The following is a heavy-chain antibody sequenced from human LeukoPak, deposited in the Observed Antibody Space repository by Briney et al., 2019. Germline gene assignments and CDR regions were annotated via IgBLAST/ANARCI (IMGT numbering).Heavy chain of an antibody. CDR2: IKSGSTII. D-gene: IGHD4-11*01. Sequence: GGTLRLSCAASGFSLSDYYVNWLRQVSGKGLEWVSYIKSGSTIIFYADSVKGRFSVSRDNANNSVHLQMTNLRDDDTAVYYCARVHNTVHWGQGVQVTVSS. V-gene: IGHV3-11*04. CDR3: ARVHNTVH. J-gene: IGHJ4*02. CDR1: GFSLSDYY.